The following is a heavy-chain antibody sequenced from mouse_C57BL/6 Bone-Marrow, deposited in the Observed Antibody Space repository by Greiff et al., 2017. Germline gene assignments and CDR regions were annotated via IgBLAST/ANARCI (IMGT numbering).Heavy chain of an antibody. Sequence: VQLQQSGAELVKPGASVKLSCKASGYTFTSYWMQWVKQRPGQGLEWIGEIDPSDSYTNYNQKFKGKATLTVDTSSSTAYMQLSSLTSEDSAVYYCASNYGSSPYWYFDVWGTGTTVTVSS. D-gene: IGHD1-1*01. CDR3: ASNYGSSPYWYFDV. V-gene: IGHV1-50*01. J-gene: IGHJ1*03. CDR1: GYTFTSYW. CDR2: IDPSDSYT.